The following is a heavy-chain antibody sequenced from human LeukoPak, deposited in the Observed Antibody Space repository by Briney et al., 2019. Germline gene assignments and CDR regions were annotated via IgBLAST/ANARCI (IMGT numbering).Heavy chain of an antibody. J-gene: IGHJ4*02. CDR1: GGTFSSYA. Sequence: SVKVSCKASGGTFSSYAISWVRQAPGQGLEWMGGISPNFGTANYAQKFQGRVTITADESTSTAYMELSSLRSEDTAVYYCARGPDYGGNSKYFDYWGQGTLVTVSS. CDR3: ARGPDYGGNSKYFDY. V-gene: IGHV1-69*13. D-gene: IGHD4-23*01. CDR2: ISPNFGTA.